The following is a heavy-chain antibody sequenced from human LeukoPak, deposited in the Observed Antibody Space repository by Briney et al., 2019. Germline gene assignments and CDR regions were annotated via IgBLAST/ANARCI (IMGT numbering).Heavy chain of an antibody. J-gene: IGHJ4*02. Sequence: GASVKVSCKASGYTFTGYYMHWVRQAPGQGLEWMGWINPNSGGTNYAQKFQGRVTMTRDTSISTAYMELSRLRSDDTAVYYCARAVVGYYDSSGYYPKDDYWGQGTLVTVSS. CDR2: INPNSGGT. CDR3: ARAVVGYYDSSGYYPKDDY. CDR1: GYTFTGYY. V-gene: IGHV1-2*02. D-gene: IGHD3-22*01.